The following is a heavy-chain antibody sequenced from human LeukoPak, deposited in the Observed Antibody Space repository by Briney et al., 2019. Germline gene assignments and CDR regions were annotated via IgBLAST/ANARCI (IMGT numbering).Heavy chain of an antibody. CDR3: ARGSKGQILRYFDWSPYYFDY. J-gene: IGHJ4*02. CDR2: INHSGST. V-gene: IGHV4-34*01. CDR1: GGSFSGYY. D-gene: IGHD3-9*01. Sequence: SETLSLTCAVYGGSFSGYYWSWICQPPGKGLEWIGEINHSGSTNYNPSLKSRVTISVDTSKNQFSLKLSSVTAADTAVYYCARGSKGQILRYFDWSPYYFDYWGQGTLVTVSS.